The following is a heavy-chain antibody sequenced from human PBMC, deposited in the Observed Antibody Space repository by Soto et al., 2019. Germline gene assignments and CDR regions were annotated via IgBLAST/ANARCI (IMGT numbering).Heavy chain of an antibody. CDR2: IYATRTT. Sequence: PSETRSLTGTLSTPSIRGFYWRWIRKSAVNGLDWIRRIYATRTTDYNPSLKSRVMMSVDTTKKQFSLKLSSVTAADRAGNYCVGDGTKTLRDWFDPWGQGISVTVSS. D-gene: IGHD1-1*01. J-gene: IGHJ5*02. CDR1: TPSIRGFY. V-gene: IGHV4-4*07. CDR3: VGDGTKTLRDWFDP.